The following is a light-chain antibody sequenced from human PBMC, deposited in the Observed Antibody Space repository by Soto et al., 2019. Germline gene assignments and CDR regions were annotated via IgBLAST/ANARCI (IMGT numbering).Light chain of an antibody. CDR3: QQSFTAPRT. CDR2: DAT. Sequence: DLPITQSPSSLSASVGDRVTVTCRASQSIGRYLNWYQQKAGKAPKLLIYDATTLQTGVPSRFSGSESGTAGTITISGLKPEDGETDEGQQSFTAPRTFGQGTKLEIK. CDR1: QSIGRY. J-gene: IGKJ2*01. V-gene: IGKV1-39*01.